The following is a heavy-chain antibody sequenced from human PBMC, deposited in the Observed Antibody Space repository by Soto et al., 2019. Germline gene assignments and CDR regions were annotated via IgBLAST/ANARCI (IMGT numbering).Heavy chain of an antibody. Sequence: QVQLQESGPGLVKPSETLSLTCTVSGDSVSSVGFHWAWLRRPPGKGLEWIGYIYNGGSTYYRPSVESRMHVSLDATRNHYSLRLTSVTAADTAVYFCARAPVGLDTISYFDYWGQGKLVTVSS. CDR1: GDSVSSVGFH. V-gene: IGHV4-30-4*01. CDR2: IYNGGST. J-gene: IGHJ4*02. CDR3: ARAPVGLDTISYFDY. D-gene: IGHD3-3*01.